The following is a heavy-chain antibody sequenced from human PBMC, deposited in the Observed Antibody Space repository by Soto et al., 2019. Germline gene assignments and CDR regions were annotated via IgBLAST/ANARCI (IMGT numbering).Heavy chain of an antibody. Sequence: PGGSLRLSCAASGFTFSSYAMSWVRQAPGKGLEWVSAISGSGGSTYYADSVKGRFTISRDNSKNTLYLQMNSLRAEDTAVYYCAKPPHPRITIFGVVIDDYWGQGTLVTVSS. D-gene: IGHD3-3*01. CDR2: ISGSGGST. CDR3: AKPPHPRITIFGVVIDDY. J-gene: IGHJ4*02. V-gene: IGHV3-23*01. CDR1: GFTFSSYA.